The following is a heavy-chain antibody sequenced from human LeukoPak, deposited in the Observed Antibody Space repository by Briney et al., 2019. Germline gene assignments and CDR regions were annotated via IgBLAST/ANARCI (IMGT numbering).Heavy chain of an antibody. CDR1: GYTFTAYY. CDR3: GRDIRATANFFDY. J-gene: IGHJ4*02. V-gene: IGHV1-2*02. CDR2: TNPNSGGT. Sequence: ASVKVSCKASGYTFTAYYIHWVRQAPGQGLEWMGWTNPNSGGTSYAQNFQGRVTMTRDTSISTTYMELSRLRSDDTDDTAVYYCGRDIRATANFFDYWGQGTLVTVSS. D-gene: IGHD5-12*01.